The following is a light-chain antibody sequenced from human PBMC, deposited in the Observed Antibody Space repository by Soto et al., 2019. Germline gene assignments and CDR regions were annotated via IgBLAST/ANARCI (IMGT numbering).Light chain of an antibody. Sequence: DIPMTQSPSSLSASVGDRVTITCRASEGIGNYLAWYQQRPGKVPRVVIYDASTLRSGVPSRFSGSGSGTDFTLTITSLQSEDVATYYCQKYNSVPYTFGGGTKVEIK. CDR1: EGIGNY. CDR2: DAS. CDR3: QKYNSVPYT. V-gene: IGKV1-27*01. J-gene: IGKJ4*01.